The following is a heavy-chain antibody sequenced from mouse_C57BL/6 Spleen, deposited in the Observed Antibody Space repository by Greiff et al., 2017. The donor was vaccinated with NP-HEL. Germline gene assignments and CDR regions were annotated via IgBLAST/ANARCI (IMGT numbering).Heavy chain of an antibody. CDR2: IDPETGGT. J-gene: IGHJ1*03. V-gene: IGHV1-15*01. CDR3: TGVYYGYDVRYFDV. Sequence: VQGVESGAELVRPGASVTLSCKASGYTFTDYEMHWVKQTPVHGLEWIGAIDPETGGTAYNQKFKGKAILTADKSSSTAYMELRSLTSEDSAVYYCTGVYYGYDVRYFDVWGTGTTVTVSS. CDR1: GYTFTDYE. D-gene: IGHD2-2*01.